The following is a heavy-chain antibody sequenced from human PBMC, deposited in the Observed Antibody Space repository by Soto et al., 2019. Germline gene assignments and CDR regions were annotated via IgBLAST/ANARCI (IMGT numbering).Heavy chain of an antibody. CDR3: ARRVIAVAGEGPYFDY. D-gene: IGHD6-19*01. J-gene: IGHJ4*02. Sequence: SETLSLTCTVSGGSISSSSYYWGWIRQPPGKGLEWIGSIYYSGSTYYNPSLKSRVTISVDTSKNQFSLKLSSVTAADTAVYYCARRVIAVAGEGPYFDYWGQGTLVTVSS. V-gene: IGHV4-39*01. CDR2: IYYSGST. CDR1: GGSISSSSYY.